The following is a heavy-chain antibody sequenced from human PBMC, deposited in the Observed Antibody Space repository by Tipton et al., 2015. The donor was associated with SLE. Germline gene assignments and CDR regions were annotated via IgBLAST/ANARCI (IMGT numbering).Heavy chain of an antibody. CDR1: GGSIGSYY. D-gene: IGHD2-15*01. Sequence: LRLSCTVSGGSIGSYYWSWIRQPAGRGLEWIGHIYTSGSTNYNPSLKSRVTISVDTSKNQFSLKLSSVTAADTAVYYCARAPWYPGYFDLWGRGTLVTVSS. CDR2: IYTSGST. J-gene: IGHJ2*01. V-gene: IGHV4-4*07. CDR3: ARAPWYPGYFDL.